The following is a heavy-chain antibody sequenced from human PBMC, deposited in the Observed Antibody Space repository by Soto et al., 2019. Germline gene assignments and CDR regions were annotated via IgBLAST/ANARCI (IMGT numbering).Heavy chain of an antibody. V-gene: IGHV1-18*04. J-gene: IGHJ4*02. CDR1: GYMFTTYG. CDR2: ISTYNGNK. Sequence: QVQLVQSGGEVKKPGASVEVSCRTSGYMFTTYGISWVRQAPGQGLEWMAWISTYNGNKKYAQKFQGRVTMTTDTSTSTVSMRLRNPTFDGTGTYFCARTGGGMAGRPLEYWGQGTLVPVSS. D-gene: IGHD6-19*01. CDR3: ARTGGGMAGRPLEY.